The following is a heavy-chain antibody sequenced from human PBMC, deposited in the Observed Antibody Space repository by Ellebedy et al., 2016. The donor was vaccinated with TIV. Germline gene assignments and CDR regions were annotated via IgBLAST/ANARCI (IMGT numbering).Heavy chain of an antibody. CDR3: ARGDTNSGDY. J-gene: IGHJ4*02. Sequence: GGSLRLSXAASGFTLTDYAMHWIRLVPGKGLEWVSGIYGNGGRIDYADSVKGRFTVSRDNAKNSLYLQLNSLRAEDTAVYYCARGDTNSGDYWGQGTLVSVSS. CDR2: IYGNGGRI. D-gene: IGHD3-3*01. CDR1: GFTLTDYA. V-gene: IGHV3-9*01.